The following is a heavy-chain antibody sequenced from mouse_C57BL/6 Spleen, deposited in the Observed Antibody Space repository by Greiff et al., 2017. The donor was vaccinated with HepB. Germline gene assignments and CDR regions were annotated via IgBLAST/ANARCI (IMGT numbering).Heavy chain of an antibody. CDR1: GYTFTDYY. V-gene: IGHV1-26*01. J-gene: IGHJ2*01. Sequence: EVQLQQSGPELVKPGASVKISCKASGYTFTDYYMNWVKQSHGKSLEWFGDINPNNGGTSYNQKFKGKATLTVDKSSSTAYMELRSLTSEDSAVYYCARNIDYWGQGTTLTVSS. CDR2: INPNNGGT. CDR3: ARNIDY.